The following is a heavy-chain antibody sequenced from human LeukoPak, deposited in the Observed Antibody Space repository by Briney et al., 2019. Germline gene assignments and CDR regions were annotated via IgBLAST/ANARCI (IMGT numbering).Heavy chain of an antibody. Sequence: SETLSLTCTVSGGSISSSSYYWGWIRQPPGKGLEWIGSIYYSGSTYCNPSLKSRVTISVDTSKNQFSLKLSSVTAADTAVYYCARHSSSTSCYFLPWGQGTLVTVSS. CDR1: GGSISSSSYY. J-gene: IGHJ5*02. CDR3: ARHSSSTSCYFLP. V-gene: IGHV4-39*01. CDR2: IYYSGST. D-gene: IGHD2-2*01.